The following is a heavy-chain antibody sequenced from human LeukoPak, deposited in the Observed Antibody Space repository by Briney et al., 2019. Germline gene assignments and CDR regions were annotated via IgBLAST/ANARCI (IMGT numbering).Heavy chain of an antibody. CDR2: ISYSGTT. CDR3: ARGGSSHDYNDHEPFEY. CDR1: GGSTSSGDYY. V-gene: IGHV4-30-4*01. D-gene: IGHD4-11*01. Sequence: SETLSLTCTVFGGSTSSGDYYWSWIRQPPGKGLEWIGYISYSGTTYYNPSLKSRVTISVDRSKRQLSLKLSSVTAADTAVYYCARGGSSHDYNDHEPFEYWGQGTLVTVSS. J-gene: IGHJ4*02.